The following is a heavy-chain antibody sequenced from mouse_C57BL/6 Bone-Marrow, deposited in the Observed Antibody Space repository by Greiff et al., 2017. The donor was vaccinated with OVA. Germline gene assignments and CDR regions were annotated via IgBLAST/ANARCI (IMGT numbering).Heavy chain of an antibody. D-gene: IGHD1-1*02. CDR2: IDPENGDT. V-gene: IGHV14-4*01. J-gene: IGHJ4*01. CDR3: TTFLYYDCYAMDY. CDR1: GFNIKDDY. Sequence: VQLKESGAELVRPGASVKLSCTASGFNIKDDYMHWVKQRPEQGLEWIGWIDPENGDTEYASKFQGKATITADTSSNTAYLQLSSLTSEDTAVYYCTTFLYYDCYAMDYWGQGTSVTVSS.